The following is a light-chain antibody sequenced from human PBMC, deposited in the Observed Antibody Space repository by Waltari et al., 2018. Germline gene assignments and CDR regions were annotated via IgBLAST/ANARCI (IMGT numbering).Light chain of an antibody. CDR1: RSDVGNYNF. J-gene: IGLJ3*02. CDR3: CSYAGSRTPWV. CDR2: EGS. Sequence: QSVLTQPASVSGSPGQSITISCTGSRSDVGNYNFVSWYQQHPDEAPKLVIYEGSKRPSGMSIRFSGSKSGNTASLTISRLQAEDEADYFCCSYAGSRTPWVFGGGTRVTV. V-gene: IGLV2-23*01.